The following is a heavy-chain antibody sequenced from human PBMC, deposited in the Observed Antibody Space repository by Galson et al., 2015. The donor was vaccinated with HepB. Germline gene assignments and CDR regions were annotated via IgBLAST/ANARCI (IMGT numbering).Heavy chain of an antibody. Sequence: CAISGDSVSSNRSAWNWFRQSPSRGLEWLGRTYCRSKWSHEYAPSVKSRLIINPDTSKNQLSLQLNSVSPEDTAVYYCARGRSAARAFDVWGQGTVVTVSS. V-gene: IGHV6-1*01. CDR3: ARGRSAARAFDV. D-gene: IGHD2-15*01. CDR2: TYCRSKWSH. J-gene: IGHJ3*01. CDR1: GDSVSSNRSA.